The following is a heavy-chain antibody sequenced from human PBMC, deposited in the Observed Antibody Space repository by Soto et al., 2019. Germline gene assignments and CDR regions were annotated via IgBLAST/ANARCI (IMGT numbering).Heavy chain of an antibody. Sequence: QVRLVESGGGVVQPGRSLRLSCAASGFTFSSYGMHWVRQAPGKGLEWVAVIWYDGSNKYYADSVKGRFTISRDNSKNTLYLQMNSLRAEDTAVYYCARAPWYYDKGGMDVWGQGTTVTVSS. CDR3: ARAPWYYDKGGMDV. D-gene: IGHD3-9*01. J-gene: IGHJ6*02. V-gene: IGHV3-33*01. CDR1: GFTFSSYG. CDR2: IWYDGSNK.